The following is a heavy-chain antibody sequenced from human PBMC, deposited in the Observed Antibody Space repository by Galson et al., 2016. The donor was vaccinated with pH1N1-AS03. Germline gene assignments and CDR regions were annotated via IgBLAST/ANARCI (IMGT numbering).Heavy chain of an antibody. CDR1: GFTFTKSA. J-gene: IGHJ4*02. D-gene: IGHD3-22*01. V-gene: IGHV3-23*01. Sequence: SLRLSCAAPGFTFTKSAMSWVRQAPGKGLEWVSSVSGSGVGTFYSDSVKGRFTISRDNSKNTLYPQMNSLRADDSAVYFCATRKGDYDGPEEWGQGTLVTVSS. CDR2: VSGSGVGT. CDR3: ATRKGDYDGPEE.